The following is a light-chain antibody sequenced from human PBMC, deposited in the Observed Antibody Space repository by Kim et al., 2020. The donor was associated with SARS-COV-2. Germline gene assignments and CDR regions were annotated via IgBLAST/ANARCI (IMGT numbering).Light chain of an antibody. CDR2: KAS. V-gene: IGKV1-5*03. J-gene: IGKJ1*01. Sequence: DIQMTQSPSALSASVGDTVTITCRASRSISSWLAWYQQKPGKAPKLLIYKASSLESGVPSRFSGSGSGTEFTLTITSLQPDDFATYYCQQYDNYWTFGQGTKVDIK. CDR1: RSISSW. CDR3: QQYDNYWT.